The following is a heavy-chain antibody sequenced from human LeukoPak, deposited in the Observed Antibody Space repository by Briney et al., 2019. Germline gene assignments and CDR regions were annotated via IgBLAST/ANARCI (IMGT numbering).Heavy chain of an antibody. J-gene: IGHJ4*02. CDR1: GFSLTTNDMR. V-gene: IGHV2-70*04. Sequence: ESGPALVKPTQTLTLTCTFSGFSLTTNDMRVTWIRQPPGKALEWLARIDWDDDTFYSTSLRTRLTISKDRSKNQVVLTMTNMDPVDTATYYCARVRGYNYGYVFDSWGQGILVTVSS. D-gene: IGHD5-18*01. CDR2: IDWDDDT. CDR3: ARVRGYNYGYVFDS.